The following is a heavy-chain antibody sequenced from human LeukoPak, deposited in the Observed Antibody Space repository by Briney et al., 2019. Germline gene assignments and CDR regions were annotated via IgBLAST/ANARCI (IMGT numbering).Heavy chain of an antibody. V-gene: IGHV4-39*01. CDR3: GSDVGRTSLLTGVDS. J-gene: IGHJ4*02. CDR1: GGSISSSSYY. CDR2: IYYSGST. D-gene: IGHD1-26*01. Sequence: SETLSLTCTVSGGSISSSSYYWGWIRQPPGKGLEWIGSIYYSGSTYYNPSLKSRVTISVDTSKNQFSLKLTSVTAADTAVYYCGSDVGRTSLLTGVDSWGQGTLVTVSS.